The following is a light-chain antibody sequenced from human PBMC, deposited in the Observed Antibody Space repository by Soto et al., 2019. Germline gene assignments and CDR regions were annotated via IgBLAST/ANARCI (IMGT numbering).Light chain of an antibody. Sequence: QSVLTQPPSVSGAPGQRVTISCTGSSSNIGAGYDVHWYQQLPGTAPKLLIYGNSNRPSGVPDRFSGSKSGTSASLAITGLQAGDEADYYSQSYDSSLSGSGVFGTGTKVTVL. CDR3: QSYDSSLSGSGV. CDR2: GNS. J-gene: IGLJ1*01. CDR1: SSNIGAGYD. V-gene: IGLV1-40*01.